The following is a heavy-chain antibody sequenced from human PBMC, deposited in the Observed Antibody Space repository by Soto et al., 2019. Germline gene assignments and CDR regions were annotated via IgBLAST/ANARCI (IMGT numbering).Heavy chain of an antibody. CDR3: ARDWGGGNYYDRHFDL. V-gene: IGHV4-4*07. J-gene: IGHJ2*01. CDR1: GGSISSYY. CDR2: IYTSGST. Sequence: SETLSLTCTVSGGSISSYYWSWIRQPAGKGLEWIGRIYTSGSTNYNPSLKSRVTMSVDTSKNQFSLKLSSVTAADTAVYYCARDWGGGNYYDRHFDLWGRGTLVTVSS. D-gene: IGHD3-10*02.